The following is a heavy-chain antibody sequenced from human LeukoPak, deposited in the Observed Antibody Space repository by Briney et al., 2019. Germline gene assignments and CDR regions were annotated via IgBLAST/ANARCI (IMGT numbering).Heavy chain of an antibody. Sequence: ASVKVSCKASGYTFTGYYMHWVRQAPGKGLEWMGGFDPEDGETFYAQKFQGRVTMTEDTSTDTAYMELSSLRSEDTAVYYCATDYYYDSSGSYYTIDYWGQGTLVTVSS. J-gene: IGHJ4*02. CDR2: FDPEDGET. V-gene: IGHV1-24*01. D-gene: IGHD3-22*01. CDR1: GYTFTGYY. CDR3: ATDYYYDSSGSYYTIDY.